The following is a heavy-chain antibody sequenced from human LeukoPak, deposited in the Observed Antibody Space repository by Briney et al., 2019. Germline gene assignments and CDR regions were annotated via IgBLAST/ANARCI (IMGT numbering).Heavy chain of an antibody. J-gene: IGHJ4*02. CDR1: GFSFSSSW. CDR3: ARSTIFGVEIDY. Sequence: GGSLRLSCAASGFSFSSSWMHWVRQAPGKGLVWVSRINSDGSSTSYADSVKGRFTISRDNAKNTLYLQMNSLRAEDTAVYYCARSTIFGVEIDYWGQGTLVTVSS. V-gene: IGHV3-74*01. CDR2: INSDGSST. D-gene: IGHD3-3*01.